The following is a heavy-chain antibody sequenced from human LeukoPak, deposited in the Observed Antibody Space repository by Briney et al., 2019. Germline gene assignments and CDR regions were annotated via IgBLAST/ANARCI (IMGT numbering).Heavy chain of an antibody. CDR2: IYTSGST. J-gene: IGHJ3*02. V-gene: IGHV4-61*02. D-gene: IGHD3-16*01. CDR3: AREEEISASNDAFDI. CDR1: GGSISSGSYY. Sequence: SETLSLTCTVSGGSISSGSYYWSWIRQSAGKGLEWIGRIYTSGSTNYNPSLKSRVTISVDTSKNEFSLKLSSVTAADTAVYYCAREEEISASNDAFDIWGQGTMVTVSS.